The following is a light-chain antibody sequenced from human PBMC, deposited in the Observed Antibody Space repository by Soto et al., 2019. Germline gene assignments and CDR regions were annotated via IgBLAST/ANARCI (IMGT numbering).Light chain of an antibody. CDR2: KAS. V-gene: IGKV1-5*03. CDR1: QSISSW. Sequence: DIQMTQSPSTLSASVGDRVTITCRASQSISSWLAWYQQKPGKAPKLLIYKASSLESGVPSRFSGSGSGTEFTLTISSLQPDDFATYYCQQYESYSVTFGQGTRLEIK. CDR3: QQYESYSVT. J-gene: IGKJ5*01.